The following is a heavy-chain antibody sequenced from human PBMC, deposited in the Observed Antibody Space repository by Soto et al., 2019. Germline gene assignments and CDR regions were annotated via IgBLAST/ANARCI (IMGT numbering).Heavy chain of an antibody. CDR3: AREGYFDWLFYYYGMDV. CDR1: GFTFSSYG. J-gene: IGHJ6*02. D-gene: IGHD3-9*01. V-gene: IGHV3-33*01. Sequence: PGGSLRLSCAASGFTFSSYGMHWVRQAPGKGLEWVAVIWYDGSNKYYADSVKGRFTISRDNSKNTLYLQMNSLRAEDTAVYYCAREGYFDWLFYYYGMDVWGQGTTVTVSS. CDR2: IWYDGSNK.